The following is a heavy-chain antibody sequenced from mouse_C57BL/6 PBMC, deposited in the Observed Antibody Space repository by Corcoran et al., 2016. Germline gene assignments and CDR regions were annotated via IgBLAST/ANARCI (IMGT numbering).Heavy chain of an antibody. Sequence: QVQLKQSGAELVRPGASVKLSCKASGYTFTDYYINWVKQRPGQGLEWIARIYPGSGNTYYNEKFKGKATLTAEKSSSTAYMQLSSLTSEDSAVYFCAREDYDYDGGFFDYWGQGTTLTVSS. CDR2: IYPGSGNT. V-gene: IGHV1-76*01. CDR1: GYTFTDYY. CDR3: AREDYDYDGGFFDY. D-gene: IGHD2-4*01. J-gene: IGHJ2*01.